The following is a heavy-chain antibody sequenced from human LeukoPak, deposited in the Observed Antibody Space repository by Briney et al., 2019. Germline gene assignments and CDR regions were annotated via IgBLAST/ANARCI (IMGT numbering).Heavy chain of an antibody. CDR3: ARGPRSGWLRNPFYFDY. V-gene: IGHV4-34*01. J-gene: IGHJ4*02. D-gene: IGHD6-19*01. CDR2: INHSGST. Sequence: AETLSLTCAVYGGSFSGYYWSWIRQPPGKGLEWIGEINHSGSTNYNPSLKGRVTISVDTSKNQFSLKLSSVTAADTAVYYCARGPRSGWLRNPFYFDYWGQGTPVTVSS. CDR1: GGSFSGYY.